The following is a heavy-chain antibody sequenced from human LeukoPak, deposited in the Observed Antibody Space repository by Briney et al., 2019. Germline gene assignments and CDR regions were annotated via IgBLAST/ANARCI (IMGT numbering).Heavy chain of an antibody. CDR2: IYYSGST. V-gene: IGHV4-59*01. Sequence: SETLSLTCTVSGGSISSYYWSWIRQPPGKGLEWIGYIYYSGSTYYNPSLKSRVTISVDTSKNQFSLRLSSVTAADTAVYYCATTEENRSGGCYFDYWGQGTLVTVSS. D-gene: IGHD1-26*01. CDR3: ATTEENRSGGCYFDY. J-gene: IGHJ4*02. CDR1: GGSISSYY.